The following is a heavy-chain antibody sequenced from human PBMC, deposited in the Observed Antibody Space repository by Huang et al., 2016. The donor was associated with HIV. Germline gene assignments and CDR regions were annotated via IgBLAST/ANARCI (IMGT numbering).Heavy chain of an antibody. V-gene: IGHV4-34*02. Sequence: QMQLQQRGAGLLKPSETLSLTCGVSGGSFTGNYLTWIRQAPGKGLEWIGEVNDGRHTNSHPSLNGRVTISLDKSNRELSLNLRSVTAADTAVYYCARQWTILEWLLGLDVWGQGTTVIVSS. CDR2: VNDGRHT. CDR1: GGSFTGNY. D-gene: IGHD3-3*01. J-gene: IGHJ6*02. CDR3: ARQWTILEWLLGLDV.